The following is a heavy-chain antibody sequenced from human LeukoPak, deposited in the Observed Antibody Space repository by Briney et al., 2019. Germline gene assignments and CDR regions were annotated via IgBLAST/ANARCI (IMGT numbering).Heavy chain of an antibody. Sequence: VASVKVPCKASGYTFTGYYMHWVRQAPGQGLEWMGWINPNSGGTNYAQKFQGRVTMTRDTSISTAYMELSRPRSDDTAVYYCARESGTDAFDIWGQGTMVTVSS. CDR1: GYTFTGYY. CDR2: INPNSGGT. D-gene: IGHD6-13*01. V-gene: IGHV1-2*02. CDR3: ARESGTDAFDI. J-gene: IGHJ3*02.